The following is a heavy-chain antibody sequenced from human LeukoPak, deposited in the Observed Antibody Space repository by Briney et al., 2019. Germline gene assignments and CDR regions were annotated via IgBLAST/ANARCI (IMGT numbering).Heavy chain of an antibody. V-gene: IGHV3-30-3*01. CDR2: ISYDGSNK. J-gene: IGHJ5*02. Sequence: GGSLRLSCAASGFTFSSYAMHWVRQAPGEGLEWVAVISYDGSNKYYADSVKGRFTISRDNSKNTLYLQMNSLRAEDTAVYYCARGWQNWFDPWGQGTLVTVSS. CDR3: ARGWQNWFDP. D-gene: IGHD5-24*01. CDR1: GFTFSSYA.